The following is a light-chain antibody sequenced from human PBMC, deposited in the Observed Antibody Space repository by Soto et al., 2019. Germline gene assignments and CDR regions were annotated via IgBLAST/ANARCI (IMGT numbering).Light chain of an antibody. V-gene: IGKV3-20*01. J-gene: IGKJ1*01. CDR3: QQYVGWT. CDR2: GAS. CDR1: HSVGSSH. Sequence: EIVLTQSPGTLSLSPGERATLSCRASHSVGSSHLAWYQQKPGQAPRLLIYGASSRATGVPDRFSGSGSGTDFTLTICRLESEDSAVYYCQQYVGWTFGQGTKVEIK.